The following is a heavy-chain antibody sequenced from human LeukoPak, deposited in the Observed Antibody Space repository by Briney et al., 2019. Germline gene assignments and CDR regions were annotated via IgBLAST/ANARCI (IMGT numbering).Heavy chain of an antibody. CDR1: GGSISSYY. CDR3: ARTDSAGYYLYNWFDP. V-gene: IGHV4-59*01. Sequence: SETLSLTCTVSGGSISSYYWSWIRQPPGKGLECIGYISYSGSTNYNPSLKSRVTISVDTSKNQFSLRLSSVTAADTALYYCARTDSAGYYLYNWFDPWGQGTLVTVSS. D-gene: IGHD3-22*01. J-gene: IGHJ5*02. CDR2: ISYSGST.